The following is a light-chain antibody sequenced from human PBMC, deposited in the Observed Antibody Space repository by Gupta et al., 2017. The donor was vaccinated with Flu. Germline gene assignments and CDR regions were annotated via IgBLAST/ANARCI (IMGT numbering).Light chain of an antibody. V-gene: IGLV2-14*03. Sequence: QSALTQPASVSGSPGQSITIPCTGTSSDVGGYNFVSWYQQHPGIAPKLMIYEVSNRPSGVSNRFSGSKSGNTASLTISGLQAEDESDYYCSSFSTSTTLFVFGTGTKVTAL. CDR3: SSFSTSTTLFV. CDR1: SSDVGGYNF. CDR2: EVS. J-gene: IGLJ1*01.